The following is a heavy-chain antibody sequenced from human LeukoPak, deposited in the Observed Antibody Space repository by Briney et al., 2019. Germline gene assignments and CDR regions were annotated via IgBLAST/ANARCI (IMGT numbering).Heavy chain of an antibody. Sequence: GGSLRLSCAASGFTFSSYSMNWVRRAPGKGLEWVSSISSSSSYIYYADSVKGRFTISRDNAKNSLYLQMNSLRAEDTAVYYCEREPMVGLDYWGQGTLVTVSS. CDR3: EREPMVGLDY. D-gene: IGHD3-10*01. CDR2: ISSSSSYI. CDR1: GFTFSSYS. V-gene: IGHV3-21*01. J-gene: IGHJ4*02.